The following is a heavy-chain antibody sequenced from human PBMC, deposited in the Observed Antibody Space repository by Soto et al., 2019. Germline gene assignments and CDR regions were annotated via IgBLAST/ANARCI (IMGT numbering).Heavy chain of an antibody. CDR2: IYYSGST. J-gene: IGHJ4*02. Sequence: SETLSLTCTVSGGSISSYYWSWIRQPPGKGLEWIGYIYYSGSTNYNPSLKSRVTISVDTSKNQFSLKLSSVTAADTAVYYCARIAAAAPPTYFDYWGQGTLVTASS. CDR1: GGSISSYY. V-gene: IGHV4-59*01. CDR3: ARIAAAAPPTYFDY. D-gene: IGHD6-13*01.